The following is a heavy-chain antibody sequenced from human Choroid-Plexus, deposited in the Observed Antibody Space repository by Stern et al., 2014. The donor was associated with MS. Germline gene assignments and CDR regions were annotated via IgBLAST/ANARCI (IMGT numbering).Heavy chain of an antibody. Sequence: VQLVASGAEVKKPGASVKVSCKTSGYIFTGYYIHWVRKAPGQGLEWMAWINPNTGGTKYAQKFQGRVTMSRDTSISTAYVELSSLTSDDTAVYYCARDQRGITIFGVVTDYYYLGMDVWGQGTTVTVSS. CDR2: INPNTGGT. CDR3: ARDQRGITIFGVVTDYYYLGMDV. D-gene: IGHD3-3*01. J-gene: IGHJ6*02. CDR1: GYIFTGYY. V-gene: IGHV1-2*02.